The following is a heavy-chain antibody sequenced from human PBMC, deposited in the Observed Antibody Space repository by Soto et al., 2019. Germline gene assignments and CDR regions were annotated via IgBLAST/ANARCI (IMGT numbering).Heavy chain of an antibody. CDR2: ISYDGTNR. J-gene: IGHJ4*02. V-gene: IGHV3-30-3*01. CDR1: GLTFCNYA. CDR3: ARESSSTVTTGGGGSAKDY. Sequence: QVHLVESGGGVVQPGRSLRLSCAASGLTFCNYAMHWVRQAPGKGLEWVAFISYDGTNRCYPDSVKGRFTISRDNSKNTLYLQMNSLKTEDTAVYYCARESSSTVTTGGGGSAKDYWGQGTLVTVSS. D-gene: IGHD4-17*01.